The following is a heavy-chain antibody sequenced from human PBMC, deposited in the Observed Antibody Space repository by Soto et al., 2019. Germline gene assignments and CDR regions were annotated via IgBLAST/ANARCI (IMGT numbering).Heavy chain of an antibody. V-gene: IGHV3-7*01. CDR3: ARSGVVGTRLQYIDL. CDR2: IKQDGTEK. J-gene: IGHJ2*01. CDR1: GFTFSNYW. D-gene: IGHD1-1*01. Sequence: GGSLRLSCAASGFTFSNYWMCWVRQAPGKGLEWVANIKQDGTEKYYVDSVTGRFTISRDNAKNSLYLQINSLRVEDTAVYHCARSGVVGTRLQYIDLWGRGTLVTVS.